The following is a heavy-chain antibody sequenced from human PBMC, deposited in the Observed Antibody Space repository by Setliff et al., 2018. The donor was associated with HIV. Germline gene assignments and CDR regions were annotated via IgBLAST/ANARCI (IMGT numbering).Heavy chain of an antibody. Sequence: PSETLSLTCTVSGGSISSYYWSWIRQPPGKGLEWIGYIYTSGSTNYNPSLQSRVTISLDTSKNHFSLMLSSLTAADTAVYYCASSSGLYGGAQFDPWCQEPGSPSPQ. CDR1: GGSISSYY. CDR3: ASSSGLYGGAQFDP. CDR2: IYTSGST. J-gene: IGHJ5*02. D-gene: IGHD6-19*01. V-gene: IGHV4-4*09.